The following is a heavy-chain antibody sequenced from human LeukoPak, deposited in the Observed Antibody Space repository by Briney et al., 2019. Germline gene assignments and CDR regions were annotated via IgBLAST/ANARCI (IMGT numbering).Heavy chain of an antibody. J-gene: IGHJ5*02. D-gene: IGHD3-10*01. V-gene: IGHV1-3*01. CDR2: INAGNGNT. CDR3: ARDPSPGSYTVWFDP. Sequence: AASVKVSCKASGYTFTGYAMHWVRQAPGQRLEWMGWINAGNGNTKYSQKFQGRVTITRDTSASTAYMELSSLRSEDTAVYYCARDPSPGSYTVWFDPWGLGTLVTVSS. CDR1: GYTFTGYA.